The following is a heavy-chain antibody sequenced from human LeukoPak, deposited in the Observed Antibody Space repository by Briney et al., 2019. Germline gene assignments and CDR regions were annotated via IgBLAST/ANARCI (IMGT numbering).Heavy chain of an antibody. J-gene: IGHJ4*02. D-gene: IGHD3-3*01. Sequence: SETLSLTCGVSGGSVINTNWWTWVRQPPGKGLEWIGEVHLDGRTNYNPSLESRLTMSVDVSENQVSLKLTSVSAADTAVYYCAREGGFYRPLDYSGQGTLVTVSS. CDR2: VHLDGRT. CDR3: AREGGFYRPLDY. CDR1: GGSVINTNW. V-gene: IGHV4-4*02.